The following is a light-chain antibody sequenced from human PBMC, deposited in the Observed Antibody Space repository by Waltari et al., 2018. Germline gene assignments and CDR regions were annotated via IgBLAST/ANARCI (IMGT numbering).Light chain of an antibody. J-gene: IGLJ2*01. CDR2: SNN. CDR3: AAWDDSLNGPV. Sequence: QSVLTPPPSAPGTPGQRVTISCSGSSSNIGSNTVNRYQQLPGTAPELLIYSNNQRPSGVPDRFSGSKSGTSASLAISGLQSEDEADYYCAAWDDSLNGPVFGGGTKLTVL. CDR1: SSNIGSNT. V-gene: IGLV1-44*01.